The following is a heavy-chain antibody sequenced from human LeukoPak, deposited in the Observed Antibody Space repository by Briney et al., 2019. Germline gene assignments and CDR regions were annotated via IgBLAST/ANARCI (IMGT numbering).Heavy chain of an antibody. CDR2: ISGSGGST. Sequence: GGSLRLSCAASGFTFSSYAMSWVRQAPGKGLEWVSAISGSGGSTYYADSVKGRFTISRDNSKNTLYLQMNSLRAEDTAVYYCARGCTGGSCYLIDYWGQGTLVTVSS. CDR3: ARGCTGGSCYLIDY. D-gene: IGHD2-15*01. J-gene: IGHJ4*02. CDR1: GFTFSSYA. V-gene: IGHV3-23*01.